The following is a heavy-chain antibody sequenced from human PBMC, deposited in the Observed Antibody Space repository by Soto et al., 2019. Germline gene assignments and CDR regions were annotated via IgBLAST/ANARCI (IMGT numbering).Heavy chain of an antibody. CDR1: GYTFTSYG. D-gene: IGHD6-19*01. CDR2: ISAYNGNT. V-gene: IGHV1-18*04. Sequence: ASVKVSCKASGYTFTSYGISWVRQAPGQGLEWMGWISAYNGNTNYAQKLQGRVTMTTDTSTSTAYMELRSLRSDDTAGYYCAREIRIGRSGGSSYYYCGKSGLDRGPTGTV. CDR3: AREIRIGRSGGSSYYYCGKSG. J-gene: IGHJ6*04.